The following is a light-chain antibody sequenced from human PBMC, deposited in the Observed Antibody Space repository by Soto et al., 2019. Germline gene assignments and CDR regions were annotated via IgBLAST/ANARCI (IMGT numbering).Light chain of an antibody. CDR3: SSFTTSRTLV. V-gene: IGLV2-14*01. CDR2: NVS. CDR1: SSDVGGFDY. J-gene: IGLJ2*01. Sequence: QSALTQPASVSGSPGQSIIISCTGTSSDVGGFDYVSWYQQHPGKAPKLMIHNVSNRPSGVSYRFSGSKSGNTASLTISGLQAEDEADYYCSSFTTSRTLVFGGGTKLTVL.